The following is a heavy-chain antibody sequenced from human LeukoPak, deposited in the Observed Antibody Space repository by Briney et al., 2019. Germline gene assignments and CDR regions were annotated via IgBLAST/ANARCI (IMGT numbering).Heavy chain of an antibody. Sequence: ASVKVSCKASGYTFTSYGISWVRQAPGQGLEWMGWISAYNGNTNYAQKLQGRVTMTTDTSTSTAYMELRSLRSDDTAVYYCARDRHRYCSGGSCLSYLYYFDYWGQGTLVTVSS. CDR2: ISAYNGNT. CDR1: GYTFTSYG. V-gene: IGHV1-18*01. D-gene: IGHD2-15*01. J-gene: IGHJ4*02. CDR3: ARDRHRYCSGGSCLSYLYYFDY.